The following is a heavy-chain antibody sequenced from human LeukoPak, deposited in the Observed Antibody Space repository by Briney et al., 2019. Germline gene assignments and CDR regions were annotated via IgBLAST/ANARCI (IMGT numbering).Heavy chain of an antibody. CDR2: IYYSGST. J-gene: IGHJ6*03. CDR3: ARRSVRFGELLTYYYYMDV. D-gene: IGHD3-10*01. V-gene: IGHV4-59*11. Sequence: SETLSLICTVSGGSISSHYWSWIRQPPGEGLEWIGYIYYSGSTNYNPSLKSRVTISLDTSKNQFSLKLSSVTAADTAVYYCARRSVRFGELLTYYYYMDVWGKGTTVTVSS. CDR1: GGSISSHY.